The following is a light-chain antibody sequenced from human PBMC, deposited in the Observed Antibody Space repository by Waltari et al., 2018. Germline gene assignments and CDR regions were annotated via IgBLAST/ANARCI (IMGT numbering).Light chain of an antibody. V-gene: IGKV2D-29*01. CDR1: QSLLRSDGKTS. CDR2: GVS. CDR3: MQSAQMPHT. Sequence: DIVLTQTPLSLSVTPGQPATMFCTFDQSLLRSDGKTSVFWYLQRPGQATHLLIYGVSTRLSGVPDRFSGSGSGTDFTLTISRVEAEDVGIYYCMQSAQMPHTFGRGTKLEI. J-gene: IGKJ2*01.